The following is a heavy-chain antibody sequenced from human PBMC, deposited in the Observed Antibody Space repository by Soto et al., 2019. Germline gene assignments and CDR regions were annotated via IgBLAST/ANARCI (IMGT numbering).Heavy chain of an antibody. CDR1: GFTLTNYY. D-gene: IGHD3-10*01. Sequence: QVQLVQSGAEVVKPGASVRVSCKASGFTLTNYYIHWLRQTPGHGLEWMGIINPSSGDTHYAQKFQGRVTMTRDTSTRTVYLEVSGIRSDDTALYYCARRILGGPGDWWFDPWGQGTLVTVSS. CDR3: ARRILGGPGDWWFDP. CDR2: INPSSGDT. V-gene: IGHV1-46*01. J-gene: IGHJ5*02.